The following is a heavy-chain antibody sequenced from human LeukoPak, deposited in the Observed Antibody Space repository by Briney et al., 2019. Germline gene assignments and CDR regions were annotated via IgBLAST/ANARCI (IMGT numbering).Heavy chain of an antibody. Sequence: GGSLRLSCAASGFTFSSYAMSWVRQAPGKGLEWVSAISGSGGSTYYADSVKGRFTISRDNSKNTLYLQMNGLRAEDTAVYYCAKSSFYSGYEVPSVYWGQGTLVTVSS. CDR1: GFTFSSYA. CDR2: ISGSGGST. V-gene: IGHV3-23*01. J-gene: IGHJ4*02. D-gene: IGHD5-12*01. CDR3: AKSSFYSGYEVPSVY.